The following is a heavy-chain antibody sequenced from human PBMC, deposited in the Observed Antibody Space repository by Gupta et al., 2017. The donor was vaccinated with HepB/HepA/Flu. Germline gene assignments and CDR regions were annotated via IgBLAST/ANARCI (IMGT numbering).Heavy chain of an antibody. CDR1: GFSLSECA. J-gene: IGHJ3*02. CDR3: AREWNVKGGAGAFDT. Sequence: QVQLVGSGGGVVQPERPLRLSCAASGFSLSECAMNWVRQAPGKGMEWVAVIAHDGSYEYYADSVRGRFSISRDSFQNTLYLQMDSLRREDSAVYFCAREWNVKGGAGAFDTWGQGTKVTVAS. V-gene: IGHV3-30*03. CDR2: IAHDGSYE. D-gene: IGHD1-26*01.